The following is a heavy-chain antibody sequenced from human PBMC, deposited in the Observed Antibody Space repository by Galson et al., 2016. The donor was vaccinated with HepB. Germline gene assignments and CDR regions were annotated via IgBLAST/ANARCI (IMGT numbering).Heavy chain of an antibody. J-gene: IGHJ4*02. Sequence: SLRLSCAASGFTFSSYWMHWVRQAPGKGLVWVSRINSDGNTPSYADSVKGRFTISRDNAKNTLYLQMNSLRAEDTAMYYCASFLDSADSWGQGTLVTVSS. CDR2: INSDGNTP. CDR3: ASFLDSADS. V-gene: IGHV3-74*01. D-gene: IGHD1-26*01. CDR1: GFTFSSYW.